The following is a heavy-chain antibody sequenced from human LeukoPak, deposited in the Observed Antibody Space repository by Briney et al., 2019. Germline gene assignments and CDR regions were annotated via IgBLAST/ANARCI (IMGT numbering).Heavy chain of an antibody. D-gene: IGHD3-10*01. J-gene: IGHJ4*02. CDR1: GGSISSYY. CDR3: ATLWFGHFDY. Sequence: SETLSLTCTVPGGSISSYYWSWIRQPPGKGLEWIGYIYYSGSTNYNPSLKSRVTISVDTSKNQFSLKLSSVTAADTAVYYCATLWFGHFDYWGQGTLVTVSS. V-gene: IGHV4-59*01. CDR2: IYYSGST.